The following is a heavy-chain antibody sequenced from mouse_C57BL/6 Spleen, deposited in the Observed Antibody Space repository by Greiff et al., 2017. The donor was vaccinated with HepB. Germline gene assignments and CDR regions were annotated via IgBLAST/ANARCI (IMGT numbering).Heavy chain of an antibody. V-gene: IGHV1-55*01. CDR1: GYTFTSYW. D-gene: IGHD1-1*01. CDR3: ESRGYGNSLFAY. J-gene: IGHJ3*01. Sequence: QVQLQQPGAELVKPGASVKMSCKASGYTFTSYWITWVKQRPGQGLEWIGDIHPGSGSTNYNEKFKSKATLTVDTSSSTAYMQLSSLTSEDSAVYYYESRGYGNSLFAYWGQGTLVTVSA. CDR2: IHPGSGST.